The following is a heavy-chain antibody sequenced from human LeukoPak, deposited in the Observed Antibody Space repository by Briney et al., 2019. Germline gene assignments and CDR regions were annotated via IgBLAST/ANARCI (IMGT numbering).Heavy chain of an antibody. Sequence: GGSLRLSCAASGFTFSTYAMHWVRQAPGKGLECVSAINSNGGSTYYADSVKGRFTISRDNSKNTLYLQAGSLRAEDMAVYYCARLGMNGGPTALDLWGQGTLVTVSS. J-gene: IGHJ5*02. CDR2: INSNGGST. CDR3: ARLGMNGGPTALDL. CDR1: GFTFSTYA. D-gene: IGHD2-8*01. V-gene: IGHV3-64*02.